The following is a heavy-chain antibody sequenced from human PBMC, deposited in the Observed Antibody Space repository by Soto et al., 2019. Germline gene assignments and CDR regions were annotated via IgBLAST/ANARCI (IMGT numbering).Heavy chain of an antibody. J-gene: IGHJ4*02. CDR3: GRGGGGATRGPYDS. CDR1: VFTFTNHW. Sequence: WGSLRLSCSASVFTFTNHWMTWVRQAPGKGPEWVANIKPDGSEKDYVGSVKGRLTISRDNAKNSLYLQMDSLRDEDTAVYYWGRGGGGATRGPYDSWGQGTLVTVSS. V-gene: IGHV3-7*03. CDR2: IKPDGSEK. D-gene: IGHD1-26*01.